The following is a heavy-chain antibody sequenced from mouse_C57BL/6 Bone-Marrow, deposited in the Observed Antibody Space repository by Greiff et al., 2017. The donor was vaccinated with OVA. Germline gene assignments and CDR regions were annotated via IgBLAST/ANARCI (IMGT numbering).Heavy chain of an antibody. V-gene: IGHV1-81*01. CDR1: GYTFTSYG. D-gene: IGHD1-1*01. CDR2: IYPRSGNT. Sequence: QVHVKQSGAELARPGASVKLSCKASGYTFTSYGISWVKQRTGQGLEWIGEIYPRSGNTYYNEKFKGKATLTADKSSSTAYMELRSLTSEDSAVYFCARKSLLLRYYFDYWGQGTTLTVSS. CDR3: ARKSLLLRYYFDY. J-gene: IGHJ2*01.